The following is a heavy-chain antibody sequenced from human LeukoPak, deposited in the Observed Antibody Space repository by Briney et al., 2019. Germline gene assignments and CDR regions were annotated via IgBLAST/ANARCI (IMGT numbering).Heavy chain of an antibody. D-gene: IGHD3-16*01. J-gene: IGHJ4*02. V-gene: IGHV3-23*01. CDR1: GFTFSSYA. Sequence: GGSLRLSCAASGFTFSSYAMSWVRQAPGKGLEWVSAISGSSGSTYYADSVKGRFTISRDNSKNTLYLQMNSLRAEDTAVYYCAKDLRSGGRYFDYWGQGTLVTVSS. CDR3: AKDLRSGGRYFDY. CDR2: ISGSSGST.